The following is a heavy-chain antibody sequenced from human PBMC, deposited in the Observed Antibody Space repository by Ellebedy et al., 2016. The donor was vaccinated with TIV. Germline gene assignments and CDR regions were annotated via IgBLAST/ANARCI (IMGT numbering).Heavy chain of an antibody. D-gene: IGHD1-26*01. CDR3: ARDLYSGHYEGFGAFDI. V-gene: IGHV4-34*01. CDR2: IDDSGPT. Sequence: MPSETLSLTCSVYGGSFSGKFWSWIRQSPGKGLEWIGEIDDSGPTHYNPSLKSRVTISVDTSKNEFSLNLTSVTDADTAVYYCARDLYSGHYEGFGAFDIWGQGTLVTVSS. J-gene: IGHJ3*02. CDR1: GGSFSGKF.